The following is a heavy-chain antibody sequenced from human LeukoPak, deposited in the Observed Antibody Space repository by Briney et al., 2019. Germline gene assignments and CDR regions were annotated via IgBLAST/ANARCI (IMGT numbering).Heavy chain of an antibody. CDR1: GYTFTSYD. D-gene: IGHD1-1*01. CDR2: MSPNSGDT. CDR3: ARDLEPPYYYYYYGMDV. Sequence: ASVKVSCKASGYTFTSYDFNWVRQATGQRPEWMGWMSPNSGDTGYAQKFQDRVTMTRNTSISTAYMELSSLRSDDTAVYYCARDLEPPYYYYYYGMDVWGQGTTVTVSS. V-gene: IGHV1-8*01. J-gene: IGHJ6*02.